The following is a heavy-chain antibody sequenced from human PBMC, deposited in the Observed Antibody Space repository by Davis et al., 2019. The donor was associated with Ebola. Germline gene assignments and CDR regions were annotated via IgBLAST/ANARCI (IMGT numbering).Heavy chain of an antibody. CDR2: IAGSGSTI. V-gene: IGHV3-11*01. CDR1: GFTFSDYY. J-gene: IGHJ4*02. Sequence: GESLKISCAASGFTFSDYYMSWIRQAPGKGLEWVSYIAGSGSTIYYADSVKGRFTISRDNAKNSLNLQMNSLRAEDTAVYYCARARRIIRGYSGYDSGGFDYWGQGTLVTVSS. D-gene: IGHD5-12*01. CDR3: ARARRIIRGYSGYDSGGFDY.